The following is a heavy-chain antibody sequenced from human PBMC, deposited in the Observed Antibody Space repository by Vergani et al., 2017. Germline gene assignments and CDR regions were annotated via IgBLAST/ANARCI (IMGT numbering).Heavy chain of an antibody. J-gene: IGHJ4*02. Sequence: QVQLVESGGGVVQPGRSLRLSCAASGFTFSSYAMHWVRQAPGKGLEWVAVISYDGSNKYYADSVKGRFSISRDNAKNTLYLQMNSLRAEDTAVYYCARTMVRYDYFDYWGQGTLVTVSS. CDR2: ISYDGSNK. CDR1: GFTFSSYA. D-gene: IGHD3-10*01. CDR3: ARTMVRYDYFDY. V-gene: IGHV3-30-3*01.